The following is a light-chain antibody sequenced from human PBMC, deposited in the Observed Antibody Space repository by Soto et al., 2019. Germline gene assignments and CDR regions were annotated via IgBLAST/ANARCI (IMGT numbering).Light chain of an antibody. J-gene: IGKJ1*01. Sequence: EIVMTQSPATLSVSPGERVTLSCRARQSVGSNIAWYQQKPGQGPRLLIYGSSTRAAGIPARFSGSGSGTDFTLTISSLQSEDVAVYFCQQYYHMWTFGPGTKVDIK. V-gene: IGKV3-15*01. CDR2: GSS. CDR3: QQYYHMWT. CDR1: QSVGSN.